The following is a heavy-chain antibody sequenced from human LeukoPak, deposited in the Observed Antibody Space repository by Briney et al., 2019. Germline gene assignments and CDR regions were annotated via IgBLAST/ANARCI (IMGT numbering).Heavy chain of an antibody. J-gene: IGHJ4*02. CDR3: AKCESRVVGAGTDS. CDR2: TSSTGSIT. D-gene: IGHD1-26*01. Sequence: PGGSLRLSCAASGFTFSSFAMSWVRQAPGKGLEWVSMTSSTGSITYYADSVKGRFTMSRDISNNTMFLQMNSLRVDDTAVYYCAKCESRVVGAGTDSWGQGILVTVSS. CDR1: GFTFSSFA. V-gene: IGHV3-23*01.